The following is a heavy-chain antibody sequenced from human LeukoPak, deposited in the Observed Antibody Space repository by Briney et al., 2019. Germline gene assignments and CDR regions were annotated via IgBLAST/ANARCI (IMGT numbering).Heavy chain of an antibody. CDR2: ISSSSTYI. Sequence: PGGSLRLSCGASGFTFSRYSMNWVRQAPGKGLEWVPFISSSSTYIYYADSVKGRFTISRDNAKTSLYLQMNSLRADDTAVYFCARDGVVEGGNAFYFDYWGQGTLVTVSS. CDR3: ARDGVVEGGNAFYFDY. CDR1: GFTFSRYS. J-gene: IGHJ4*02. D-gene: IGHD2-15*01. V-gene: IGHV3-21*01.